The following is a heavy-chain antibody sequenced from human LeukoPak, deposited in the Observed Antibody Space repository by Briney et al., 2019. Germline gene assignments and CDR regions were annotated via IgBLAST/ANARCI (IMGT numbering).Heavy chain of an antibody. D-gene: IGHD1-26*01. CDR1: GFTFSSTA. Sequence: PGGSLRLSCAASGFTFSSTAMSWVRQTPGKGLEWVSTISGSSDGTYYADSVRGRFTISRDSSQNTLYLQMYSLRVEGTAVYYCAKKAFGGYYYLDYWGQGTLVTVSS. CDR3: AKKAFGGYYYLDY. J-gene: IGHJ4*02. CDR2: ISGSSDGT. V-gene: IGHV3-23*01.